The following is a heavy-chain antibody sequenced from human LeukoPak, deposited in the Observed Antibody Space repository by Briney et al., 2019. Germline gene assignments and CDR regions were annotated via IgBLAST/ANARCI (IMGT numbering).Heavy chain of an antibody. CDR2: INHSGST. J-gene: IGHJ4*02. CDR1: GGSFSGYY. V-gene: IGHV4-34*01. CDR3: ARGEKNFSSTSCYGVQDY. Sequence: PSETLSLTCAVYGGSFSGYYWSWIRQPPGKGLEWIGEINHSGSTNYNPSLKSRVTISVDTSKNQFSLKLSSVTAADTAVYYCARGEKNFSSTSCYGVQDYWARETLVTVSS. D-gene: IGHD2-2*01.